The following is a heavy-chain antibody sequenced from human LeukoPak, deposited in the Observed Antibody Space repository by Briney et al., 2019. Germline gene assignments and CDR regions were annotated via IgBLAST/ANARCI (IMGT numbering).Heavy chain of an antibody. CDR3: AKGGYASGTFLYYFDY. Sequence: GGSLRLSCAASGFTFSRSWIHWVRQAPGKGLVWVSCISTDGAKTIYADSVKGRFTISRDNSKNTLYLQMNSLTAEDTAVYYCAKGGYASGTFLYYFDYWGQGTLVTVSS. D-gene: IGHD3-10*01. CDR1: GFTFSRSW. J-gene: IGHJ4*02. V-gene: IGHV3-74*01. CDR2: ISTDGAKT.